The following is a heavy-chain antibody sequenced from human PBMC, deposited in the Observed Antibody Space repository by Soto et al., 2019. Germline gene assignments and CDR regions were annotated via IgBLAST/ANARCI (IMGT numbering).Heavy chain of an antibody. J-gene: IGHJ3*02. CDR2: IDPSDSYT. V-gene: IGHV5-10-1*01. CDR3: ARHEWDYYDSAGAFDI. Sequence: PGESLKISCKGSGYSFTSYWISWVRQMPGKGLEWMGRIDPSDSYTNYSPSFQGHVIISADKSISTAYLQWSSLKASDTAMYYCARHEWDYYDSAGAFDIWGQGTMVTVSS. CDR1: GYSFTSYW. D-gene: IGHD3-22*01.